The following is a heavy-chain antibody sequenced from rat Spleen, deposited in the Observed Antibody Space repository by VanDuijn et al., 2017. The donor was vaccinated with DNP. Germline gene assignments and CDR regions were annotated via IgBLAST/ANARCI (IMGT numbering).Heavy chain of an antibody. CDR1: GFPFSDYA. D-gene: IGHD1-12*03. V-gene: IGHV5-17*01. J-gene: IGHJ3*01. CDR3: ARHDLDGYYHRYWFAY. CDR2: ISYDGNRP. Sequence: EVQLVESGGGLVQPGRSLKLSCAASGFPFSDYAMAWVRQAPQKGLEWVATISYDGNRPYYRDSVKGRFTISRDHAKSTLYLQMDSLRSEDTATYYCARHDLDGYYHRYWFAYWGQGTLVTVSS.